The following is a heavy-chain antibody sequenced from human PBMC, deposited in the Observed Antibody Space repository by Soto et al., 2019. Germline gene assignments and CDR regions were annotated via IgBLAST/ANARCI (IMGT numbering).Heavy chain of an antibody. Sequence: PGGSLRLSCAASGFTFSSYAMHWVRQAPGKGLEWVAVISYDGSNKYYADSVKGRFTISRDNSKNTLYLQMNSLRAEDTAVYYCARALPVYYYDSSGYPFDYWGQGTLVTVSS. J-gene: IGHJ4*02. CDR2: ISYDGSNK. D-gene: IGHD3-22*01. CDR3: ARALPVYYYDSSGYPFDY. V-gene: IGHV3-30-3*01. CDR1: GFTFSSYA.